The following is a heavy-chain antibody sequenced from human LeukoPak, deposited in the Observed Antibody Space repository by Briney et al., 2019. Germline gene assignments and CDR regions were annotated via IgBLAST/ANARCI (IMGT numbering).Heavy chain of an antibody. Sequence: SETLSLTCTVSGGSISSYYWSWIRQPPGKGLEWIGYIYSSGSTNYNPSLKSRVTISVDTSKNQFSLKLSSVTAADTAVYYCVRRATMLAGGYFDYWGQGTLVTVSS. CDR3: VRRATMLAGGYFDY. CDR2: IYSSGST. D-gene: IGHD5-12*01. CDR1: GGSISSYY. J-gene: IGHJ4*02. V-gene: IGHV4-4*09.